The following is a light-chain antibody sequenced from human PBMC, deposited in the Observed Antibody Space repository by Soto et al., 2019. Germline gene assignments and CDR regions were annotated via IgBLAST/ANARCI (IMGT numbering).Light chain of an antibody. V-gene: IGKV3-20*01. CDR3: QQYNNWPLT. CDR1: QSVRSNY. CDR2: RAS. J-gene: IGKJ4*01. Sequence: LTQSPGTLSLSPGERATLSCRASQSVRSNYLAWYQQKPGQTPKVLIYRASTRATGIPDRFSGSGSGTEFTLTISRLEAEDFALYYCQQYNNWPLTFGGGTKVDIK.